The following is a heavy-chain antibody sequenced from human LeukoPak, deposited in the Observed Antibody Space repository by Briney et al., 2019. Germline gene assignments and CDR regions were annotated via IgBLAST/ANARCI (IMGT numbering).Heavy chain of an antibody. J-gene: IGHJ4*02. CDR3: ARVSIRTQNFDY. V-gene: IGHV3-23*01. D-gene: IGHD2-21*01. CDR1: GFPFNSYA. CDR2: IDNSGYAT. Sequence: GGSLRLSCEVSGFPFNSYAMNWVRQAPGKGLERVSGIDNSGYATYHADSVKGRFTISRDNAKDTLYMQMNGLRVEDTAVYYCARVSIRTQNFDYWGQGTRVTVSS.